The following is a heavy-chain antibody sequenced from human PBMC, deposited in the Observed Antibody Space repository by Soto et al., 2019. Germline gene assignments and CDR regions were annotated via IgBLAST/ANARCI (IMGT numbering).Heavy chain of an antibody. CDR1: GYTFTSYA. D-gene: IGHD6-13*01. CDR3: ARGRIAAAHDY. Sequence: QVQLVQSGAEVKKPGASVKVSCKAPGYTFTSYAMHWVRQAPGQRLEWMGWINAGNGNTKYSQKFQGRVTITRDTSASTAYMELSSLRSEDTAVYYCARGRIAAAHDYWGQGTLVTVSS. CDR2: INAGNGNT. J-gene: IGHJ4*02. V-gene: IGHV1-3*01.